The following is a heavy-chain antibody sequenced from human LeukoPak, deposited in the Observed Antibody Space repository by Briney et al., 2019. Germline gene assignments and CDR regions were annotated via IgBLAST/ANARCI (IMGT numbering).Heavy chain of an antibody. D-gene: IGHD3-3*01. CDR2: IYHSGST. CDR3: ARGQSRSGYYDFWSGPPATHYYYMDV. J-gene: IGHJ6*03. Sequence: NPSETLSLTCTVSGYSISSGYYWGWIRQPPGKGLEWIGSIYHSGSTYYNPSLKSRVTISVDTSKNQFSLKLSSVTAADTAVYYCARGQSRSGYYDFWSGPPATHYYYMDVWGKGTTVTVSS. CDR1: GYSISSGYY. V-gene: IGHV4-38-2*02.